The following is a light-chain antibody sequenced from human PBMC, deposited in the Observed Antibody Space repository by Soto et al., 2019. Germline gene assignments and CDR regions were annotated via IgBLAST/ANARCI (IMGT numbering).Light chain of an antibody. CDR1: SSDVGGYNY. CDR3: NSFRVSHLYV. V-gene: IGLV2-8*01. Sequence: QSALTQPPSASGSPGQSVTISCTGTSSDVGGYNYVSWYQQHPGKAPKLMIYEVSKRPSGVPDRFSGSKSGNTASLTVSGLQAEDEADYYCNSFRVSHLYVFGTGTKLTVL. CDR2: EVS. J-gene: IGLJ1*01.